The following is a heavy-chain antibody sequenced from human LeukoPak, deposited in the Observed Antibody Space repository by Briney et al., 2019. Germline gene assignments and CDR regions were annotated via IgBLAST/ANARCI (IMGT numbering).Heavy chain of an antibody. V-gene: IGHV4-59*08. CDR2: IYYSGST. CDR1: GGSITSYY. CDR3: ARNSCPSGSCYDNRGYFDY. Sequence: SETLSLTCTVSGGSITSYYWSWIRQPPGKGLEWIGYIYYSGSTNYNPSLKSRITISVDTSKNQFSLKLSSVTAADTAVYYCARNSCPSGSCYDNRGYFDYWGQGTLVTVSS. J-gene: IGHJ4*02. D-gene: IGHD2-15*01.